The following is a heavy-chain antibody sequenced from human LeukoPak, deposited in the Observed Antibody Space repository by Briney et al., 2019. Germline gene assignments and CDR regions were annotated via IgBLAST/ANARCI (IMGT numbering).Heavy chain of an antibody. Sequence: GGSLRLSCAASGSTFSSYSMNWVRQAPGKGLEWVSSISSSSSYTYYADSVKGRFTVSRDNAKKSLYLQMNSLRAEDTAVYYCATPGSPVSLRDGNVALDYWGQGTLVTVSS. D-gene: IGHD5-24*01. J-gene: IGHJ4*02. CDR1: GSTFSSYS. V-gene: IGHV3-21*01. CDR3: ATPGSPVSLRDGNVALDY. CDR2: ISSSSSYT.